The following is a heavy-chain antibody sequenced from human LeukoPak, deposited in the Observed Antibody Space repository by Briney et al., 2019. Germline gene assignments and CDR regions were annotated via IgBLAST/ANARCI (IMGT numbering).Heavy chain of an antibody. CDR2: IDRSGNYI. D-gene: IGHD3-22*01. V-gene: IGHV3-21*01. CDR3: GMRGLTFD. J-gene: IGHJ4*02. CDR1: GFTFSTLD. Sequence: GGSLRLSCAASGFTFSTLDFNWVRQAPGKGLEWVSSIDRSGNYIYYADSFKGRFTISRDNAKNSLYLQMDTLRAEDTAVYYRGMRGLTFDWGQGTLVTVSS.